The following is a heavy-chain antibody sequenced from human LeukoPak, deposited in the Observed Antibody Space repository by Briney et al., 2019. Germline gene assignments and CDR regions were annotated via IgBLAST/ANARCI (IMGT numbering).Heavy chain of an antibody. CDR3: AKDRVPTAGLSRGPLDH. J-gene: IGHJ4*02. V-gene: IGHV3-30*18. CDR2: ISYDGNYK. Sequence: GWSLRLSCAASGFIFSNYGMHWVRQAPGKGLELVAVISYDGNYKFYADSVKGRFTISRDNSKNTLYLQMNGLRVEDTAVYYCAKDRVPTAGLSRGPLDHWGQGTLVTVSS. D-gene: IGHD6-13*01. CDR1: GFIFSNYG.